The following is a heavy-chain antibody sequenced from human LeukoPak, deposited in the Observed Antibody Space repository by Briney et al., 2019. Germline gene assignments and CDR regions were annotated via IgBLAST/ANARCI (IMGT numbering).Heavy chain of an antibody. V-gene: IGHV4-39*01. Sequence: SETLSLTRTVSGGSISSSSYYWGWIRQPPGKGLEWTGSIYYSGSTYYNPSLKSRVTISVDTSKNQFSLKLSSVTAADTAVYYCARLRGSITMIVVVIPHHFDYWGQGTLVTVSS. D-gene: IGHD3-22*01. CDR2: IYYSGST. J-gene: IGHJ4*02. CDR3: ARLRGSITMIVVVIPHHFDY. CDR1: GGSISSSSYY.